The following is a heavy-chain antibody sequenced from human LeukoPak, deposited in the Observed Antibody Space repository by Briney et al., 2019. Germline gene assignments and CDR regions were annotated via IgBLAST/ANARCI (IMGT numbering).Heavy chain of an antibody. CDR3: ARGEVASRGCRLDY. D-gene: IGHD2-15*01. CDR2: INHSGST. Sequence: PSETLSLTCAVYGGSFSGYYWSWIRQPPGRGLEWIGEINHSGSTNYNPSLKSRVTISVDTSKNQSSLKLSSVTAADTAVYYCARGEVASRGCRLDYWGQGTLVTVSS. CDR1: GGSFSGYY. J-gene: IGHJ4*02. V-gene: IGHV4-34*01.